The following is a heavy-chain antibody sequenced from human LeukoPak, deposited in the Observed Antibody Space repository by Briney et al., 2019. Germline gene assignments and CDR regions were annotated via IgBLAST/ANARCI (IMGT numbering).Heavy chain of an antibody. D-gene: IGHD2-15*01. CDR2: IYSGGKT. V-gene: IGHV3-53*01. CDR3: ARRAAEYSHPYYY. Sequence: LRLSCTVSGFTLSSNSMSWVRQAPGKGLEGGSFIYSGGKTQYSDSVKGRCTISRDNSKKTPYLRKKSVRTDDTAVYYCARRAAEYSHPYYYWGQGTLVTVSS. CDR1: GFTLSSNS. J-gene: IGHJ4*02.